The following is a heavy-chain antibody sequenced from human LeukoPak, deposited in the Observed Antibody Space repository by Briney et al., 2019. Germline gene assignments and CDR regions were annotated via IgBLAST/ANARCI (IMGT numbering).Heavy chain of an antibody. CDR1: GFTFSSYS. CDR3: ARDGGSSWYLDY. V-gene: IGHV3-48*02. CDR2: TSSSSSTI. D-gene: IGHD6-13*01. J-gene: IGHJ4*02. Sequence: GGSLRLSCAASGFTFSSYSMNWVRQPPGKGLEWASYTSSSSSTIYYADSGKGRFTISRDNAKNSLYLQMNSLRDEDTAVYYCARDGGSSWYLDYWGQGTLVTVSS.